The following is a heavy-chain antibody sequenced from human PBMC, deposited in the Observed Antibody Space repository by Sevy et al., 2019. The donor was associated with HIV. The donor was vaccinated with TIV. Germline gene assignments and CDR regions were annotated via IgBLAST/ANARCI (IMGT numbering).Heavy chain of an antibody. J-gene: IGHJ4*02. CDR1: GFSISTHA. D-gene: IGHD5-18*01. Sequence: GGSLRLSCGASGFSISTHAMNWVRQAPGRGLEWISGISATDGSTHYADSVKGRFTISRDNSKNTVHLQMNSLRAEDTARYYCAAGDTAFLADLDFWGQGTLVTVSS. CDR3: AAGDTAFLADLDF. CDR2: ISATDGST. V-gene: IGHV3-23*01.